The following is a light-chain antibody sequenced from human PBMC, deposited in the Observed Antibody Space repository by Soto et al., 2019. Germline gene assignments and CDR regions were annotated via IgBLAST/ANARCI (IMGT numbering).Light chain of an antibody. Sequence: QSALTQPASVSGSPGQSITISCTGTSSDVGSYNLVSWYQQHPGKAPKLMIYEGSKRPSGVSNRFSGSKSGTSGTLDITGLQTGDEADYYCATWDGSLPGEVFGGGTQLTVL. CDR2: EGS. CDR3: ATWDGSLPGEV. V-gene: IGLV2-14*02. J-gene: IGLJ2*01. CDR1: SSDVGSYNL.